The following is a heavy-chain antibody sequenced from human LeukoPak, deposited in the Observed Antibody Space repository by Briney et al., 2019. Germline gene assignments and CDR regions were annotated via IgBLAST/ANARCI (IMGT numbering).Heavy chain of an antibody. Sequence: SETLSLTRTVSGGSISSSSYYWGWIRQSPGKGLEWIGSIYYSGSTYYNPSLKSRVTISVDTSKNQFSLKLSSVTAADTAVYYCARQLGYCSSTSCYADKVDYWGQGTLVTVSS. CDR2: IYYSGST. V-gene: IGHV4-39*01. D-gene: IGHD2-2*01. CDR3: ARQLGYCSSTSCYADKVDY. CDR1: GGSISSSSYY. J-gene: IGHJ4*02.